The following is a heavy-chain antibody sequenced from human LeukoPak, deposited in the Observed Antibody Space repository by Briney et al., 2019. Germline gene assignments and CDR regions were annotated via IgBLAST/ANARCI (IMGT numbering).Heavy chain of an antibody. D-gene: IGHD3-10*01. CDR2: IWFDGSNK. Sequence: PGGSLRLSCAASGFTFSNCGMHWVRLAPGKGLEWVAIIWFDGSNKYYTDSVKGRFIASRDNSKNTLYLQMNSLRVEDTAVYYCASGETLSGAEYSQHWGRGTLVTVSS. CDR1: GFTFSNCG. CDR3: ASGETLSGAEYSQH. J-gene: IGHJ1*01. V-gene: IGHV3-33*01.